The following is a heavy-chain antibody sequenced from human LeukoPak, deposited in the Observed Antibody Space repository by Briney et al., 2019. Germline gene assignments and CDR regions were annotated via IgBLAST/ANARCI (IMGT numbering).Heavy chain of an antibody. CDR2: ISSSGSTI. J-gene: IGHJ5*02. CDR1: GFTFSSYE. Sequence: GVSLRLSCAASGFTFSSYEMNWVRQAPGKGLEWVSYISSSGSTIYYADSVKGRFTISRDNAKNSLYLQMNSLRAEDTAVYYCARGLGYSSSWYMNWFDPWGQGTLVTVSS. V-gene: IGHV3-48*03. CDR3: ARGLGYSSSWYMNWFDP. D-gene: IGHD6-13*01.